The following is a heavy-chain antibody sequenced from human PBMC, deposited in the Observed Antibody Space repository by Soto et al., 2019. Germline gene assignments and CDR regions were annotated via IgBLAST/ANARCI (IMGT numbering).Heavy chain of an antibody. J-gene: IGHJ5*02. CDR1: GGTFSSYT. D-gene: IGHD4-17*01. CDR3: ARDRFNDYGDHHWFDP. CDR2: IIPILGIA. Sequence: SVKVSCKASGGTFSSYTISWVRQAPGQGLEWMGRIIPILGIANYAQKFQGRVTITADKSTSTAYMELSSLRSEDTAVYYCARDRFNDYGDHHWFDPWGQGTLVTVSS. V-gene: IGHV1-69*04.